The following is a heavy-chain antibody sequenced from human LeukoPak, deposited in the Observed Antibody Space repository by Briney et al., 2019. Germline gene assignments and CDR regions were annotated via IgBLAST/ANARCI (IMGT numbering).Heavy chain of an antibody. D-gene: IGHD3-9*01. J-gene: IGHJ4*02. CDR2: INPNSGGT. Sequence: ASVKVSCKASGCTFTGYYMHWVRQAPGQGLEWMGWINPNSGGTNYAQKFEARVTMNRDTSISTAYVELSRLRFDDTAVYYCARSPDILTGEKFDYWGQGTLVTVSS. V-gene: IGHV1-2*02. CDR3: ARSPDILTGEKFDY. CDR1: GCTFTGYY.